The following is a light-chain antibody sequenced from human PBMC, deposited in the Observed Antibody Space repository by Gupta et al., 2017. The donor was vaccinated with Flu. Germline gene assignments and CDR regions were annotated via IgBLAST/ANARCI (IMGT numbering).Light chain of an antibody. CDR3: QQSSTYPRT. CDR2: KMS. J-gene: IGKJ1*01. V-gene: IGKV1-5*03. Sequence: DIQTTPSPSTLSASVGDRVTITCRATESIGGWLAWYQQKPGKAPKLLIHKMSSLQSGVSSRFSGSGSGTEFILTISSLQPDDFATYYCQQSSTYPRTFGQGTKVETK. CDR1: ESIGGW.